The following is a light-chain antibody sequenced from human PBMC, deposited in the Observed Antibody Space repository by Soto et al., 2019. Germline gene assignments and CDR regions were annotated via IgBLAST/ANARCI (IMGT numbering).Light chain of an antibody. CDR2: DAS. J-gene: IGKJ1*01. CDR1: QSISSW. Sequence: DIQMTQSPCTLAASVGDRVTITCRASQSISSWLAWYQVKPGKAPKLLIYDASSLESGVPSRFSGSGSGTEFTLTVSSLQPDDFATYYCQHYNSYGTFGQGTKVDIK. CDR3: QHYNSYGT. V-gene: IGKV1-5*01.